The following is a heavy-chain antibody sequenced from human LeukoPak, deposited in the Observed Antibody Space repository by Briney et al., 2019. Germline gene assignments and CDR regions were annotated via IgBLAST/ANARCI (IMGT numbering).Heavy chain of an antibody. CDR3: ARSAVVLGELDV. V-gene: IGHV3-74*01. D-gene: IGHD2-21*01. Sequence: GGSLRLSCAASGFTFSNYWMHWVRQTPGEGLVCVSLIKGDGSSTTYADSVKGRFTISRDNAKNTVYLQMNSLRAEDTAVYYCARSAVVLGELDVWGQGTTVTVSS. CDR2: IKGDGSST. CDR1: GFTFSNYW. J-gene: IGHJ6*02.